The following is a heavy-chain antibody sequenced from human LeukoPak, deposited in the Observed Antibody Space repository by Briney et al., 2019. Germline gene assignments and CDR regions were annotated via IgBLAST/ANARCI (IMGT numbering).Heavy chain of an antibody. V-gene: IGHV3-30*02. CDR1: GFNFNNYG. CDR3: AKTLPRAQTHEMGYYFDS. CDR2: IRYDGSNK. D-gene: IGHD5-24*01. J-gene: IGHJ4*02. Sequence: PGGSLRLSCAASGFNFNNYGMHWVRQGPGKGLEWVAFIRYDGSNKYYVDSVKGRFTIFRDNSKNTMYLQMNSLRTDDTSVYYCAKTLPRAQTHEMGYYFDSWGQGTLVTVSS.